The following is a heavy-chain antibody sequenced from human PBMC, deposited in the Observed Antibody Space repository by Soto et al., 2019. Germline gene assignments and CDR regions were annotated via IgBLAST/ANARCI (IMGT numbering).Heavy chain of an antibody. V-gene: IGHV1-69*02. J-gene: IGHJ6*02. CDR2: IIPILGIA. Sequence: QVQLVQSGAEVKKPGSSVKVSCKASGGTFSSYTISWVRQAPGQGLEWMGRIIPILGIANYAQKFQGRVTITADKSTSTAYMELSSLRSEDTAVYYCGESRYYYYGMDVGGQGPTVTVSS. CDR1: GGTFSSYT. CDR3: GESRYYYYGMDV.